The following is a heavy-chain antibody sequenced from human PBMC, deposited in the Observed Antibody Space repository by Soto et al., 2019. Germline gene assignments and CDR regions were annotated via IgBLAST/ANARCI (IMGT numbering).Heavy chain of an antibody. CDR2: IIPIFGTA. CDR1: GGTFSSYA. Sequence: QVQLVQSGAEVKKPGSSVKVSCKASGGTFSSYAISWVRLAPGEGLEWMGGIIPIFGTANYAQRFQGRVTITADESTGTAYMELSSLRFDDTAVYYCAMETDGGNSRFPEYFHHWGQGTLVTVSS. D-gene: IGHD2-21*02. V-gene: IGHV1-69*12. CDR3: AMETDGGNSRFPEYFHH. J-gene: IGHJ1*01.